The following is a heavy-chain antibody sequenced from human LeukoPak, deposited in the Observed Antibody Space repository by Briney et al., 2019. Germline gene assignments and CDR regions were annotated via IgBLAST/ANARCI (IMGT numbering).Heavy chain of an antibody. CDR3: ARESADYYDSSAYYYVFDY. V-gene: IGHV3-7*03. CDR1: GFTFSNYW. CDR2: IKQDGSEK. Sequence: GGSLRLSCAASGFTFSNYWMNWVRQAPGKGLEWVANIKQDGSEKFYVDSVKGRFFISRDSSKNTLYLQMNSLRAEDTAVYYCARESADYYDSSAYYYVFDYWGQGTLVTVSS. D-gene: IGHD3-22*01. J-gene: IGHJ4*02.